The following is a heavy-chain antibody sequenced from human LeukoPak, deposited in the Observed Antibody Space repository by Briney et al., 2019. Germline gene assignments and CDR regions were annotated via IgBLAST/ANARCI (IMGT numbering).Heavy chain of an antibody. Sequence: GGSLRLSCAASGFTFSSYWMSWVRQAPGKGLQWVANIKQDGSEKYYVDSVKGRFTISRDNAKNSLYLQMNSLRAEDTAVYYCCAFGGVIVRFWGQGTLVTVSS. J-gene: IGHJ4*02. CDR3: CAFGGVIVRF. V-gene: IGHV3-7*01. CDR2: IKQDGSEK. D-gene: IGHD3-16*02. CDR1: GFTFSSYW.